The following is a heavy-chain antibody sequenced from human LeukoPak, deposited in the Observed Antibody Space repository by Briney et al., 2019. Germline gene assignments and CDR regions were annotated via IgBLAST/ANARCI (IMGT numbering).Heavy chain of an antibody. V-gene: IGHV1-2*02. CDR3: ARPSDSGWTGPFDY. D-gene: IGHD6-19*01. Sequence: ASVKVSCKASGGTFSSYAISWVRQAPGQGLEWMGWINPNSGGTNYAQKFQGRVTMTRDTSISTAYMELSRLRSDDTAVYYCARPSDSGWTGPFDYWGQGTLVTVSS. CDR2: INPNSGGT. CDR1: GGTFSSYA. J-gene: IGHJ4*02.